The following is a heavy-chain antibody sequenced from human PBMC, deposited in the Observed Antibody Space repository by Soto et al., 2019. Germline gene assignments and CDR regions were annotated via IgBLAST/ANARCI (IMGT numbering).Heavy chain of an antibody. V-gene: IGHV4-59*01. J-gene: IGHJ6*03. Sequence: QVQLQESGPGLVKPSETLSLTCTVSGGSISSYYWSWIRQPPGKGLEWIGYIYYSGSTNYNPSLKSRVTISVDTSKNQFSLKLSSVTAADTAVYYCARAHSSWSNYYYYYMDVWGKGTTVTVSS. CDR1: GGSISSYY. D-gene: IGHD6-13*01. CDR2: IYYSGST. CDR3: ARAHSSWSNYYYYYMDV.